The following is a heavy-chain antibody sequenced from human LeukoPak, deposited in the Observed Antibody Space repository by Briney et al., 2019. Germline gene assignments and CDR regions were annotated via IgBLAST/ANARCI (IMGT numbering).Heavy chain of an antibody. Sequence: SETLSLTCTVSGASISTSSSYWAWIRQPPGKGLEWIGSINHGGNTYYNPSLTSRVTVSVDTSKQQFSLKLSSVTAADAAVYYCARGRPAAGQYFFDYWGQGALVTVSS. D-gene: IGHD6-13*01. V-gene: IGHV4-39*01. CDR3: ARGRPAAGQYFFDY. CDR2: INHGGNT. CDR1: GASISTSSSY. J-gene: IGHJ4*02.